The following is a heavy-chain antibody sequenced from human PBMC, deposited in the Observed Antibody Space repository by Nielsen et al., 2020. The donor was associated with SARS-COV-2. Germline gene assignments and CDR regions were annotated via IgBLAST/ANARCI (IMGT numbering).Heavy chain of an antibody. CDR3: TRGFYSQSDC. D-gene: IGHD2-15*01. Sequence: GESLKISCTGSGFTFSDYSMNWVRQAPGKGLEWVASISGDNNYIFYSELVKGRFTMSRDNGKNSLYLQMNTLRSEDTALYYCTRGFYSQSDCWGQGTLVTVSS. V-gene: IGHV3-21*01. J-gene: IGHJ4*02. CDR2: ISGDNNYI. CDR1: GFTFSDYS.